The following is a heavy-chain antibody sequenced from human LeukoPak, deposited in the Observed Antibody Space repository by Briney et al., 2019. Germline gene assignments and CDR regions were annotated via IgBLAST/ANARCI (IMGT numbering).Heavy chain of an antibody. CDR1: GXSISSGGYY. CDR2: TYYGGST. V-gene: IGHV4-31*03. J-gene: IGHJ4*02. CDR3: AGLKYYYDSSGYYYFDY. Sequence: TLSLTFTVSGXSISSGGYYWSWIRQHPGTGLEWIGYTYYGGSTYSHPSLKSRVSISLDKSKNQFSLKLNSVTAADTAVYYCAGLKYYYDSSGYYYFDYWGQGTLVTVSS. D-gene: IGHD3-22*01.